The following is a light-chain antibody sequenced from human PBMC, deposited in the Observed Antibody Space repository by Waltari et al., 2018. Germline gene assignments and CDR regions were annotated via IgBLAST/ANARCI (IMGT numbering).Light chain of an antibody. Sequence: DIVMTQSPDSLAVSLGERVTINCKSSQSLLYNSNDKNYLAWYQQKPGQPPKLLFYWASTRHSGVPDRFSGSGSATDFTLTISSLQAEDVAVYHCQQYYSRRTFGQGTRVEIK. CDR3: QQYYSRRT. J-gene: IGKJ1*01. CDR2: WAS. V-gene: IGKV4-1*01. CDR1: QSLLYNSNDKNY.